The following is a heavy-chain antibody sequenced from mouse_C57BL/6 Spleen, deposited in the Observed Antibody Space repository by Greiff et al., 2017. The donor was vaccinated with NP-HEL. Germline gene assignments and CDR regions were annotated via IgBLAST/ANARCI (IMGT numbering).Heavy chain of an antibody. CDR2: IDPSDSYT. D-gene: IGHD1-1*01. CDR1: GYTFTSYW. V-gene: IGHV1-69*01. CDR3: ASGYYGSSYGYYAMDY. J-gene: IGHJ4*01. Sequence: QVQLQQSGAELVMPGASVKLSCKASGYTFTSYWMHWVKQRPGQGLEWIGEIDPSDSYTNYNQKFKGKSTLTVDKSSSTAYMQLSSLTSEDSAVYYWASGYYGSSYGYYAMDYWGQGTSVTVSS.